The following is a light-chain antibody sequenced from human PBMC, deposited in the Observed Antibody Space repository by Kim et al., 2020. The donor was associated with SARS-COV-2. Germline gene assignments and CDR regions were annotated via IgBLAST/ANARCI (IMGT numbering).Light chain of an antibody. J-gene: IGKJ1*01. CDR1: QVIINY. V-gene: IGKV1-27*01. Sequence: ASVGDRVTITCRASQVIINYLAWYQQKPGKVPKLLIYAASTLQSGVPSRFSGSGSGTDFTLTISSLQPEDVATYYCQKYNSAPRTFGQGTKVDIK. CDR2: AAS. CDR3: QKYNSAPRT.